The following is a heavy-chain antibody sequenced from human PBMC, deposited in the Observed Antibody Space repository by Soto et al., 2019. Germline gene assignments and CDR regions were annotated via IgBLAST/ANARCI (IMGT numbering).Heavy chain of an antibody. J-gene: IGHJ4*02. Sequence: GGSLRLSCAASGFTFSSYAMSWVRQAPGKGLEWVSAISGSGVSTYYADSVKGRFTISRDNSKHTMYVQMNSLRAEDTAVYYCAKFHDFWSGYPSRDYFDYWGQGTLVTVYS. CDR2: ISGSGVST. CDR1: GFTFSSYA. D-gene: IGHD3-3*01. CDR3: AKFHDFWSGYPSRDYFDY. V-gene: IGHV3-23*01.